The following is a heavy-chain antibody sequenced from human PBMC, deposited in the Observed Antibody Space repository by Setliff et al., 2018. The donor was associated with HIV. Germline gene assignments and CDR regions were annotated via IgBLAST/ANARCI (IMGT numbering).Heavy chain of an antibody. Sequence: SETLSLTCAVYGGSFNSYYWSWIRQSPGKGLEWIGEINQSGGTNYNPSFKSRVTISLDTSKNQFSLNLTSVTAADTAVYYCANNEIPPGRYFDYWGLGTQVTVSS. CDR2: INQSGGT. V-gene: IGHV4-34*01. CDR1: GGSFNSYY. D-gene: IGHD2-2*02. J-gene: IGHJ4*02. CDR3: ANNEIPPGRYFDY.